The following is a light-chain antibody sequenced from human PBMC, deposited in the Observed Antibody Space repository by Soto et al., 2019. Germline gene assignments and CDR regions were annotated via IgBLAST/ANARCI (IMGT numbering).Light chain of an antibody. CDR3: QHYNDWRWT. CDR2: GAS. CDR1: QSVSGN. Sequence: EIVMTQSPATLSVSPGERATLSCRASQSVSGNLAWYQQKPAQAPRLLIYGASTRATGIPARFSGSGSGTEFTLTISSLQSEDFAVYYCQHYNDWRWTFGQGTKVEIK. V-gene: IGKV3-15*01. J-gene: IGKJ1*01.